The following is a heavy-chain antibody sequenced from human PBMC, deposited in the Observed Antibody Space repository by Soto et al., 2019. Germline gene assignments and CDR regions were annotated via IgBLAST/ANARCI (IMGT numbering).Heavy chain of an antibody. V-gene: IGHV1-18*01. CDR2: ISAYNGNT. J-gene: IGHJ6*02. D-gene: IGHD1-7*01. CDR1: GYTFTSYG. CDR3: ARESPSGITGTTQGYYYYGMDV. Sequence: ASVKVSCKASGYTFTSYGISWVRQAPGQGLEWMGWISAYNGNTNYAQKLQGRVTMTTDTSTSTAYMELRSLRSDDTAVYYCARESPSGITGTTQGYYYYGMDVWGQGTTVTVSS.